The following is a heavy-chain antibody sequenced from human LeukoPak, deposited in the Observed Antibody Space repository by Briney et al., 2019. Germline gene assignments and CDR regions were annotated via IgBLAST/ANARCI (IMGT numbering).Heavy chain of an antibody. CDR1: GYTFTSYD. V-gene: IGHV1-8*03. CDR2: MNPNSGNT. CDR3: ARGGPLGYCSGGSCYTLDY. Sequence: ASVKVSCKASGYTFTSYDINWVRQATGQGLEWMGWMNPNSGNTGYAQKFQGRVTITRNTSISTACMELSSLRSGDTAVYYCARGGPLGYCSGGSCYTLDYWGQGTLVTVSS. J-gene: IGHJ4*02. D-gene: IGHD2-15*01.